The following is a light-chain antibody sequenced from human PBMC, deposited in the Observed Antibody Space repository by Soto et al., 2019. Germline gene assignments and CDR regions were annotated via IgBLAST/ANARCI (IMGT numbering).Light chain of an antibody. CDR3: QQHGSSPPRT. J-gene: IGKJ1*01. Sequence: EIVFTQSPANLSLSPGQRATLSCRATQSVSSNLAWYQQKPGQAPTLLLYGTSARATGTPHRFSGSGSGTDFTLSISRQEPEDFAVYYGQQHGSSPPRTFGQGTKGEI. CDR1: QSVSSN. CDR2: GTS. V-gene: IGKV3-20*01.